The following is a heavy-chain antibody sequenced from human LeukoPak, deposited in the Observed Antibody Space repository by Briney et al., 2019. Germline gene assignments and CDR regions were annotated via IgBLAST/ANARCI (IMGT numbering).Heavy chain of an antibody. D-gene: IGHD2-2*01. J-gene: IGHJ4*02. Sequence: GESLKISCKGFGYSFTSYWIAWVRQMPGKGLEWMGIIYPGDSDTRYSPSFQGQVTISADKSISTAYLQWSSLKASDTAMYYCARRYCSSTSCYFDYWGQGTLVTVSS. CDR3: ARRYCSSTSCYFDY. V-gene: IGHV5-51*01. CDR2: IYPGDSDT. CDR1: GYSFTSYW.